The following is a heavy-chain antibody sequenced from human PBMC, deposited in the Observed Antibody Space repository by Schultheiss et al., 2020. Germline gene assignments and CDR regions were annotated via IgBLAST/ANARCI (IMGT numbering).Heavy chain of an antibody. CDR1: GFTFSSYA. J-gene: IGHJ3*02. V-gene: IGHV3-23*01. CDR2: ISGSGGST. Sequence: GGSLRLSCAASGFTFSSYAMSWVRQAPGKGLEWVSAISGSGGSTYYADSVKGRFTISRDNSKNTLYLQMNSLRAEDTAVYYCAKGRYYDSSGYYGADAFDIWGQGTMVTVSS. D-gene: IGHD3-22*01. CDR3: AKGRYYDSSGYYGADAFDI.